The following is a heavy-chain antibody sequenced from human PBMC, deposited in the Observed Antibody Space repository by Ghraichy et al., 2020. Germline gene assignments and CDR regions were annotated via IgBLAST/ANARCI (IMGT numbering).Heavy chain of an antibody. CDR3: ARDRRSSGYYFDY. CDR2: IYYSGST. D-gene: IGHD6-6*01. Sequence: SETLSLTCTVSGGSISSYYWSWIRQPPGKGLEWIGYIYYSGSTNYNPSLKSRVTISVDTSKNQFSQKLSSVTAADTAVYYCARDRRSSGYYFDYWGQGTLVTVSS. CDR1: GGSISSYY. J-gene: IGHJ4*02. V-gene: IGHV4-59*01.